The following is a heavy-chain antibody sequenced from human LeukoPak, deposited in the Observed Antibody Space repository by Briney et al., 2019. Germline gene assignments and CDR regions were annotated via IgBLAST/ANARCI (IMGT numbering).Heavy chain of an antibody. CDR1: GFTFGSYA. D-gene: IGHD3-3*01. CDR2: ISGSGGST. V-gene: IGHV3-23*01. Sequence: PGGSLRLSCAASGFTFGSYAMSWVRQAPEKGLEWVSTISGSGGSTYYADSVKGRFTISRDNSKNTLYLQMNSLRAEDTAVYYCARVGGYYSDYWGQGTLVTVSS. J-gene: IGHJ4*02. CDR3: ARVGGYYSDY.